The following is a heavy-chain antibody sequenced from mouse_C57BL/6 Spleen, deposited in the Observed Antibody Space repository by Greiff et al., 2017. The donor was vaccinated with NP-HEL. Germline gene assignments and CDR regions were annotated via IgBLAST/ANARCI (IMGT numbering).Heavy chain of an antibody. CDR2: IDPEDGDT. Sequence: EVQLQQSGAELVRPGASVKLSCTASGFNIKDYYMHWVKQRPEQGLEWIGRIDPEDGDTEYAPKFQGKATMTADTSSNTAYLQLSSLTSEDTAVYYCTTSPHYYGSSYPFAYWGQGTLVTVSA. D-gene: IGHD1-1*01. J-gene: IGHJ3*01. V-gene: IGHV14-1*01. CDR1: GFNIKDYY. CDR3: TTSPHYYGSSYPFAY.